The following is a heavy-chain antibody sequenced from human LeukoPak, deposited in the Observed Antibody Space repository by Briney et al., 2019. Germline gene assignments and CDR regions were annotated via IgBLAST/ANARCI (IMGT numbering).Heavy chain of an antibody. CDR2: INWNGGST. V-gene: IGHV3-20*04. Sequence: GGSLRLSCAASGFTFDDYGMSWVRQAPGKGLEWVSGINWNGGSTGYADSVKGRFTISRDNAKNSLYLQMNSLRAEDTALYYCSRASVGATSFDYWGQGTLVTVSS. CDR3: SRASVGATSFDY. D-gene: IGHD1-26*01. CDR1: GFTFDDYG. J-gene: IGHJ4*02.